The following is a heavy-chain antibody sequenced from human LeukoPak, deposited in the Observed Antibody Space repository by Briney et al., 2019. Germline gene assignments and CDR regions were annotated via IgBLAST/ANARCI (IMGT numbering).Heavy chain of an antibody. CDR1: GYTFSSFG. CDR2: INGNNGNT. J-gene: IGHJ4*02. D-gene: IGHD2-2*01. Sequence: ASVKVSCKASGYTFSSFGISWVRQAPGQGLEWMGWINGNNGNTNYAEKLQGRLTMTTDTSKSTAYMELRSLRSDDTAVYYCARDLPSLSPVALTYWAQGTLVTVSS. CDR3: ARDLPSLSPVALTY. V-gene: IGHV1-18*01.